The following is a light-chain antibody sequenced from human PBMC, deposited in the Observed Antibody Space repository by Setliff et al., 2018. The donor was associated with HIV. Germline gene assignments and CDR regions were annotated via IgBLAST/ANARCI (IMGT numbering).Light chain of an antibody. CDR1: SSDIGGYTY. V-gene: IGLV2-14*01. CDR3: SSYTSSSTLA. J-gene: IGLJ1*01. CDR2: EVT. Sequence: SALTQPASVTGSPGQPIIISCTGTSSDIGGYTYVSWYQQHPGKAPKLMIYEVTNRPSGVSNRFSGSKSGNTASLTISGVQAEDEADYYCSSYTSSSTLAFGTGTKVTVL.